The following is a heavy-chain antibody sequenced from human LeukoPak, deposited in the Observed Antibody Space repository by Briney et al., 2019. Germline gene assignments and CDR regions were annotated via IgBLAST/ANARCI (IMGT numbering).Heavy chain of an antibody. CDR3: ARQGIYGSGRDY. D-gene: IGHD3-10*01. CDR2: IYYSGST. CDR1: GGSISSGDYY. J-gene: IGHJ4*02. V-gene: IGHV4-30-4*08. Sequence: SETLSLTCTVSGGSISSGDYYWSWIRQPPGKGMEWIGYIYYSGSTYYNPSLKSRVTVSVATSTDQFSLKLSSVTAADTAVYYCARQGIYGSGRDYWGQGTLVTVSS.